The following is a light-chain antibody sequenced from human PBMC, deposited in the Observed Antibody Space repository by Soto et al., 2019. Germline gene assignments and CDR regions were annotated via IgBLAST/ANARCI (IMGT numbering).Light chain of an antibody. CDR2: AAS. CDR3: QKYSSAST. Sequence: DIQMTQSPSSLSASVGDRVTITCRASQGISTYLAWYQQKPGKVPKLLSYAASTLQSGVPSRFSGSGSGTDFTLTISSLQPEDVASYYYQKYSSASTFGGGTKVEI. V-gene: IGKV1-27*01. CDR1: QGISTY. J-gene: IGKJ4*01.